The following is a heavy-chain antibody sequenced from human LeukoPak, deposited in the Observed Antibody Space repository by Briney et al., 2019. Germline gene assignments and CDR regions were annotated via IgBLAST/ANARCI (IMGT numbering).Heavy chain of an antibody. J-gene: IGHJ4*02. D-gene: IGHD1-1*01. V-gene: IGHV4-39*07. CDR3: ARASHWNQLHYFDY. CDR1: GGSISSSSYY. CDR2: IYYSGST. Sequence: SETLSLTCTVSGGSISSSSYYWGWIRQPPGKGLEWIGSIYYSGSTYYNPSLKSRVTISVDTSKNQFSLKLSSVTAADTAVYFCARASHWNQLHYFDYWGQGTLVTVSS.